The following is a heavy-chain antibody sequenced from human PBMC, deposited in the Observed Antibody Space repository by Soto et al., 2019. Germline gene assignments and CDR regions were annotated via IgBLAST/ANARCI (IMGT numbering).Heavy chain of an antibody. J-gene: IGHJ4*02. CDR2: ISSDSNVI. CDR1: GFIFSTYH. V-gene: IGHV3-48*01. D-gene: IGHD3-16*01. Sequence: EVQLVESGGGLVQPGGSLRLSCAASGFIFSTYHVNWVRQAPGKGLEWVSYISSDSNVIHYAESVKGRFTISRDNAKNSLYLQMDILRAEDTAVYYCVREYGNYVRFFDYWGQGTLVTVSS. CDR3: VREYGNYVRFFDY.